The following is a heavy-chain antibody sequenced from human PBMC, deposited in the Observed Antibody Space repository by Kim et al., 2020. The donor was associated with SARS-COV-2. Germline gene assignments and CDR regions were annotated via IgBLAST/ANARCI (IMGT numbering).Heavy chain of an antibody. CDR2: T. D-gene: IGHD3-10*01. V-gene: IGHV3-74*01. CDR3: ARDLSGADDY. J-gene: IGHJ4*02. Sequence: TNNADSVKGQLTLSRDNAENTLYLQMNSLTAEDTAIYYCARDLSGADDYWGQGTLVTVSS.